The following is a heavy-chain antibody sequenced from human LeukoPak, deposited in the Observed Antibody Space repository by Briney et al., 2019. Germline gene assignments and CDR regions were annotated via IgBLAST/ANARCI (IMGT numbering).Heavy chain of an antibody. CDR2: MYYSGST. Sequence: PSETLSLTCTVSGGSISSYYWSWIRQPPGKGLEWIGYMYYSGSTNYNPSLKSRVTISVDTSKNQFSLKLSYVTAADTAVYYCARHQWVPAFDIWGQGTMVTVSS. D-gene: IGHD1-26*01. CDR1: GGSISSYY. V-gene: IGHV4-59*08. CDR3: ARHQWVPAFDI. J-gene: IGHJ3*02.